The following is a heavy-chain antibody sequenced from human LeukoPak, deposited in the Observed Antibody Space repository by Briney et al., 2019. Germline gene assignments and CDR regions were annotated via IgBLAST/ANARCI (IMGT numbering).Heavy chain of an antibody. Sequence: KASETLSLTCAVYGRSFSGYYWSWIRQPPGKGLEWIGEINHSGSTNYNPSLKSRVTISVDTSKNQFSLKLSSVTAADTAVYYCARLVNYDILTGVLYFDYWGQGTLVTVSS. CDR2: INHSGST. CDR3: ARLVNYDILTGVLYFDY. D-gene: IGHD3-9*01. CDR1: GRSFSGYY. J-gene: IGHJ4*02. V-gene: IGHV4-34*01.